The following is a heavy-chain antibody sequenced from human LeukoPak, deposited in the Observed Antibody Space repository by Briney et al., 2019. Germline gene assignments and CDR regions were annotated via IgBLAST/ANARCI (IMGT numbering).Heavy chain of an antibody. CDR2: IYYSGNT. D-gene: IGHD3-22*01. Sequence: SETLSLTCTVSGGSISSYYWSWIRQPPGKGLEWIGYIYYSGNTNYNPSLKSRVTISVDTSKNQFSLKLSSVTAADTAVYYCARDRRITMIPSNWFDPWGQGTLVTVSS. CDR1: GGSISSYY. V-gene: IGHV4-59*01. CDR3: ARDRRITMIPSNWFDP. J-gene: IGHJ5*02.